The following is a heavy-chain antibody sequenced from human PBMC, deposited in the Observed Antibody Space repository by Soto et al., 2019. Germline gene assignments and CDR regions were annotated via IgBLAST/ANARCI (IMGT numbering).Heavy chain of an antibody. CDR1: GFTFSDYY. D-gene: IGHD6-13*01. J-gene: IGHJ4*02. V-gene: IGHV3-11*05. CDR3: SRGRGAAADYFDF. Sequence: QVQLVESGGGLVKPGGSLRLSCAVSGFTFSDYYMTWIRQAPGKGLEWVSYISSSTSHTNYAESVKGRFTISRDNAKTSLFFKMHSLIAEDAAVYYCSRGRGAAADYFDFWGQGTLVTVSS. CDR2: ISSSTSHT.